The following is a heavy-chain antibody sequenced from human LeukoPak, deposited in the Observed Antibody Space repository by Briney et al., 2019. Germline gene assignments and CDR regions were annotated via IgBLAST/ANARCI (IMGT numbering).Heavy chain of an antibody. CDR1: GFTVSNNY. CDR3: AGAPRAAALHYFDY. CDR2: IYSGGST. J-gene: IGHJ4*02. V-gene: IGHV3-66*02. Sequence: PGGSLRLSCAASGFTVSNNYMSWVRQAPGKGLEWASVIYSGGSTYYADSVKGRFTISRDNSKNTLYLLMNSLRAEDTAVYYCAGAPRAAALHYFDYWGQGTLVTVSS. D-gene: IGHD6-13*01.